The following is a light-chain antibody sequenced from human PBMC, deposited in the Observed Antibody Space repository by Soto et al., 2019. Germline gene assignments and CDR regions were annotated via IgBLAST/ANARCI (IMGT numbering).Light chain of an antibody. V-gene: IGKV3-11*01. J-gene: IGKJ1*01. Sequence: EIVLTQSPATLSSFPGDRVTLSCRASQAVNTSLAWYQHKPGQAPRLLIYLTSNRAAGIPARFSGSGSGTDFTLTISDVEPEDFAVYYCHQRQSWPRTFGQGTKVDIK. CDR2: LTS. CDR3: HQRQSWPRT. CDR1: QAVNTS.